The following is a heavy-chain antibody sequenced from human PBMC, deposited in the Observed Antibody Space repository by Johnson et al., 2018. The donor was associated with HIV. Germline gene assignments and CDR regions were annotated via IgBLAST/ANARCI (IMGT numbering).Heavy chain of an antibody. J-gene: IGHJ3*02. CDR3: ARDRPHDDNGYYYVPDAFDI. Sequence: VESVKGRFTISRDNAKNSLYLQMNSLRAEDTAVYYCARDRPHDDNGYYYVPDAFDIWGQGTMVTVSS. D-gene: IGHD3-22*01. V-gene: IGHV3-7*01.